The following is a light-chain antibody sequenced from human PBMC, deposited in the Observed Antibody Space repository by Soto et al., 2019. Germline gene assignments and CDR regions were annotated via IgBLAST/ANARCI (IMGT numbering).Light chain of an antibody. CDR3: QQYDRWPVT. J-gene: IGKJ4*01. CDR2: GAS. Sequence: ENVLAQSTGILFLSPGERETLSCRASQSVSSSYLAWYQQKPGQAPRFLIYGASSRATGIPDRFSGGGSGTDFTLTISSLEPEDFAVYYCQQYDRWPVTFGGGTKVDIK. CDR1: QSVSSSY. V-gene: IGKV3-20*01.